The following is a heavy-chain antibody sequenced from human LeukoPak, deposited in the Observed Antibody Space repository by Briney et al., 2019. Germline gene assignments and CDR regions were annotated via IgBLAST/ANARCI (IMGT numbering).Heavy chain of an antibody. CDR1: GFTFSSYE. CDR3: ARDFRSIPTTVPNFDY. V-gene: IGHV3-48*03. J-gene: IGHJ4*02. CDR2: ISSSGSTI. Sequence: PGGSLRLSCAASGFTFSSYEMNWVRQAPGKGLEWVSYISSSGSTIYYADSVKGRFTISRDNAKNSLYLQMNSLRAEDTAVYYCARDFRSIPTTVPNFDYWGQGTLVTVSS. D-gene: IGHD1-26*01.